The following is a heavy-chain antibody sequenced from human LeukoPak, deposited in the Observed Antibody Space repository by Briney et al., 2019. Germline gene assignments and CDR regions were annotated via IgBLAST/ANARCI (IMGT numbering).Heavy chain of an antibody. CDR3: ARDVPYYDSSGYYFDY. J-gene: IGHJ4*02. D-gene: IGHD3-22*01. Sequence: SETLSLTCTLSGGSISSGGYYWSWIRQHPGKGLEWIGYIYYSGSTYYNPSLKSRVTISVDTSKNQFSLKLSSVTAADTAVYYCARDVPYYDSSGYYFDYWGQGILVTVSS. V-gene: IGHV4-31*03. CDR2: IYYSGST. CDR1: GGSISSGGYY.